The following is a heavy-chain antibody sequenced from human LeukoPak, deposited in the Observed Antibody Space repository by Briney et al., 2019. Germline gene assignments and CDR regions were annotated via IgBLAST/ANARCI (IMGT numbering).Heavy chain of an antibody. V-gene: IGHV3-21*01. CDR2: ISSTGSYI. CDR3: ATTTLGRADWLDP. CDR1: GFNLNSYM. D-gene: IGHD1-26*01. J-gene: IGHJ5*02. Sequence: PGGSLRLSCAASGFNLNSYMLNWVRQAPGKGLEWVSSISSTGSYIYYADSVKGRFTISRDNSKDTLYLQMNDVRPEDTAVYYCATTTLGRADWLDPWGLGTPVTVSS.